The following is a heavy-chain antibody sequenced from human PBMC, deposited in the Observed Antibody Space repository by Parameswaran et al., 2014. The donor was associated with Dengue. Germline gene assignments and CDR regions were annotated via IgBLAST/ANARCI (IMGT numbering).Heavy chain of an antibody. CDR3: AAPPYYYDSSGDFDY. D-gene: IGHD3-22*01. CDR2: ISGSGGST. J-gene: IGHJ4*02. CDR1: GFTFSSYA. V-gene: IGHV3-23*01. Sequence: GGSLRLSCAASGFTFSSYAMSWVRQAPGKGLEWVSAISGSGGSTYYADSVKGRFTISRDNSKNTLYLQMNSLRAEDTAVYYCAAPPYYYDSSGDFDYWGQGTLVTVSS.